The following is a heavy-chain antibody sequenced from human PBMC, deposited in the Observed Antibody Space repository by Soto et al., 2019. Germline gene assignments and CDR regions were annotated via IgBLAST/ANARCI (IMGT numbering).Heavy chain of an antibody. V-gene: IGHV3-23*01. D-gene: IGHD1-26*01. J-gene: IGHJ4*02. CDR2: IRSDGDTT. CDR3: AKGKGVGATPDGANC. CDR1: GFTFSSYG. Sequence: EMQVLESGGGLVQPGGSLRLSCAASGFTFSSYGMNWVREAPGKGLEWVSGIRSDGDTTYNADSVKGRFTVSRDTSKNTVDLQMNSLRAEDTAVYYCAKGKGVGATPDGANCWGQGTLVTVSS.